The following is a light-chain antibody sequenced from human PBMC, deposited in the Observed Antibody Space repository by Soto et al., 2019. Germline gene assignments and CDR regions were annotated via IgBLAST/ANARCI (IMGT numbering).Light chain of an antibody. J-gene: IGLJ1*01. V-gene: IGLV2-14*01. CDR3: SSDTRRREYV. Sequence: QSALTQPASVSGSPGQSITISCTGTSSDVGGYNYVSWYQQQSGKAPKLMIHEVSNRPSGVSNRFSGSKSGNTASLTISGIQDEDEADYECSSDTRRREYVFGMGTKVTGL. CDR2: EVS. CDR1: SSDVGGYNY.